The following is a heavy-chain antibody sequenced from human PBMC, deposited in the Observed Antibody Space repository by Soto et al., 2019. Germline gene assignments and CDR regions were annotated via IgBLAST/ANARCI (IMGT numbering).Heavy chain of an antibody. CDR1: GGSVSSGSYY. D-gene: IGHD2-2*01. J-gene: IGHJ5*02. V-gene: IGHV4-61*01. CDR2: IYYSGST. CDR3: AREIVVVPAAPGGFDP. Sequence: PSETLSLTCTVSGGSVSSGSYYWSWIRQPPGKGLEWIGYIYYSGSTNYNPSLKSRVTISVDTSKNQFSLKLSSVTAADTAVYYCAREIVVVPAAPGGFDPWSQGTLVTVSS.